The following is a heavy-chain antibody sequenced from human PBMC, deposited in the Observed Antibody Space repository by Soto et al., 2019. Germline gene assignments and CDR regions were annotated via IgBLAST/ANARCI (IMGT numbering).Heavy chain of an antibody. Sequence: GGSLRLSCAASGFTFSSYGMHWVRQAPGKGLEWVAVIWYDGSNKYYADSVKGRFTISRDNSKNTLYLQMDSLRAEDTAVYYCTRDTFRDMIVAEDAFDIWGQGKMVTVSS. CDR2: IWYDGSNK. J-gene: IGHJ3*02. CDR3: TRDTFRDMIVAEDAFDI. CDR1: GFTFSSYG. D-gene: IGHD3-22*01. V-gene: IGHV3-33*01.